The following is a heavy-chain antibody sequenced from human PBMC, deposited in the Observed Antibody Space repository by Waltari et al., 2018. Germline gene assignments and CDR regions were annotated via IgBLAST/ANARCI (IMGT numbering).Heavy chain of an antibody. CDR1: GGTFSSYA. V-gene: IGHV1-69*08. D-gene: IGHD4-17*01. Sequence: QVQLVQSGAEVKKPGSSVKVSCKASGGTFSSYAISWVRQAPGQGLEWMGRIIPSFGTANYAQKFQGRVTITADKSTSTAYMELSRLRSDDTAVYYCAALRPRGLGYWGQGTLVTVSS. J-gene: IGHJ4*02. CDR2: IIPSFGTA. CDR3: AALRPRGLGY.